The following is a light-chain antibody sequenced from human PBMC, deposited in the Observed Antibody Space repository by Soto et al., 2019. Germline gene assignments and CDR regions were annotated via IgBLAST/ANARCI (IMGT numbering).Light chain of an antibody. J-gene: IGKJ4*01. CDR3: QQYNSYSLP. CDR1: QSVLYSSNNKNY. Sequence: MTQSKDSLAVSLGERATMNCKSSQSVLYSSNNKNYLAWYQQKPGKAPKLLIYDASSLESGVPSRFSGSGSGTEFTLTISSLQPDDFATYYCQQYNSYSLPFGGGTKVDI. V-gene: IGKV4-1*01. CDR2: DAS.